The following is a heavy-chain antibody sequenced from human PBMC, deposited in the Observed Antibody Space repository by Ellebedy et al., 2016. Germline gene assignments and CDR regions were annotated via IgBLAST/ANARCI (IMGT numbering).Heavy chain of an antibody. V-gene: IGHV3-74*01. Sequence: GESLKISCAASGFTFSRHWMHWVRQAPGKGLVCVSRIKSDGTYTDYGDSVKGRFTISRDNARNTVSLQMNSLRAEDTGIYYCVRDDDMYGLDVWGQGTTVTVSS. J-gene: IGHJ6*02. CDR1: GFTFSRHW. CDR3: VRDDDMYGLDV. CDR2: IKSDGTYT. D-gene: IGHD3-9*01.